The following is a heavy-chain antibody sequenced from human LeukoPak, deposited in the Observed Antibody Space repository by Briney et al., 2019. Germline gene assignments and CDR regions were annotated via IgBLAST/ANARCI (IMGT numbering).Heavy chain of an antibody. J-gene: IGHJ4*02. D-gene: IGHD3-9*01. CDR2: INPNSGGT. CDR3: ARVRPLTGELDY. V-gene: IGHV1-2*02. Sequence: ASVKVSCKASGYTFTGYYMHWARQAPGQGLEWMGWINPNSGGTNYAQKFQGRVTMTRDTSISTAYMELSRLRSDDTAVYYCARVRPLTGELDYWGQGTLVTVSS. CDR1: GYTFTGYY.